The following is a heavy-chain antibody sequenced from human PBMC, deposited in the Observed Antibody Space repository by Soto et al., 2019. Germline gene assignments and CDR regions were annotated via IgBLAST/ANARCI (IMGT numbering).Heavy chain of an antibody. CDR3: ARGRASIAVADY. Sequence: SETLSLTCAVYGGSFRGYYWSWIRQPPGKGLEWIGEINHSGSTNYNPSLKSRVTISVDTSKNQFSLKLSSVTAADTAVYYCARGRASIAVADYWGQGTLVTVS. D-gene: IGHD6-19*01. V-gene: IGHV4-34*01. CDR1: GGSFRGYY. J-gene: IGHJ4*02. CDR2: INHSGST.